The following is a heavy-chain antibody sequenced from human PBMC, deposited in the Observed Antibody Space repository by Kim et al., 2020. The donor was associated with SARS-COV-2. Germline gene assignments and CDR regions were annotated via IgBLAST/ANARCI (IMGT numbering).Heavy chain of an antibody. D-gene: IGHD6-6*01. J-gene: IGHJ4*02. V-gene: IGHV3-30*01. CDR3: ARGPSSSPSSSGFDY. Sequence: DSVKGRFTISRDNSKNTLYLQMTSLGAEDTAVYYCARGPSSSPSSSGFDYWGQGTLVTVSS.